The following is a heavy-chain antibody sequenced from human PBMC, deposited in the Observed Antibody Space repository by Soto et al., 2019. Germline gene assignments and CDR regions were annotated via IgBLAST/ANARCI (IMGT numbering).Heavy chain of an antibody. Sequence: GGSLRLSCAASGFTFDDYAMHWVRQAPGKGLEWVSGISWNSGSIGYADSVKGRFTISRDNAKNSLYLQMNSLRAEDTALYYCAKVKAPDILTGYTSEYWGKGTMVTVSS. CDR2: ISWNSGSI. J-gene: IGHJ4*02. CDR3: AKVKAPDILTGYTSEY. V-gene: IGHV3-9*01. D-gene: IGHD3-9*01. CDR1: GFTFDDYA.